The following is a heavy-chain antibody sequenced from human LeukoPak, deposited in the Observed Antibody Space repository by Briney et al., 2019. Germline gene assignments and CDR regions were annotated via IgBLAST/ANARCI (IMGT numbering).Heavy chain of an antibody. CDR3: ARALHFHYSSSWYMFWEQGGPSYYYYGMDV. CDR1: GYTFTSYD. D-gene: IGHD6-13*01. V-gene: IGHV1-8*01. J-gene: IGHJ6*02. CDR2: MNPNSGNT. Sequence: ASVKVSCKASGYTFTSYDINWVRQATGQGLEWMRWMNPNSGNTGYAQKFQGRVTMTRNTSISTAYMELSSLRSEDTAVYYCARALHFHYSSSWYMFWEQGGPSYYYYGMDVWGQGTTVTVSS.